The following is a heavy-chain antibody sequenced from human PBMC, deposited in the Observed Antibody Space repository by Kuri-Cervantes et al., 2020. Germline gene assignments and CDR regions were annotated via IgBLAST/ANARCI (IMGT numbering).Heavy chain of an antibody. CDR1: GYTFTSYG. CDR3: ARPGVAATPFDY. D-gene: IGHD2-15*01. Sequence: ASVKVSCKASGYTFTSYGISWVRQAPGQGLEWMGWISAYNGNTNYAQKLQGRVTMTRDTSISTAYMELSRLRSDDTAVYYCARPGVAATPFDYWGQGTLVTVSS. J-gene: IGHJ4*02. CDR2: ISAYNGNT. V-gene: IGHV1-18*01.